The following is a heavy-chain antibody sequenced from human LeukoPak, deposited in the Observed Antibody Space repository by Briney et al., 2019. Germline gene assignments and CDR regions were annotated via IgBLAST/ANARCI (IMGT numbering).Heavy chain of an antibody. CDR2: IYYSGTT. CDR3: ARDRFDYGGRKAFDI. Sequence: PSQILSLTCTVSGGSISSGGYFWSWIRQHPGKGLEWIGYIYYSGTTYYNPSLKSRVTISVDTSKNQFSLRLSSVTAADTAMYYCARDRFDYGGRKAFDIWGQGTMVTVSS. J-gene: IGHJ3*02. V-gene: IGHV4-31*03. CDR1: GGSISSGGYF. D-gene: IGHD4-23*01.